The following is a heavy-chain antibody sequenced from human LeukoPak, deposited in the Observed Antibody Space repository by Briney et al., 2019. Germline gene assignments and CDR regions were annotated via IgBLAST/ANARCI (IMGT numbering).Heavy chain of an antibody. Sequence: GGSLSLSCAASGFTFSTYSMNWVRQAPGKGLEWVSCISTRSTYIYYADSVKGRFTIFRDNAKNSLYLQMNSLRAEDTAVYYCARDRGRRGITMRSDAFDIWGQGTMVTVSS. CDR2: ISTRSTYI. CDR3: ARDRGRRGITMRSDAFDI. CDR1: GFTFSTYS. J-gene: IGHJ3*02. D-gene: IGHD3-22*01. V-gene: IGHV3-21*01.